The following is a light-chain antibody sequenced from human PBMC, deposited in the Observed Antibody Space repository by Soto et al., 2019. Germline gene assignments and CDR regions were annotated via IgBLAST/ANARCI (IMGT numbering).Light chain of an antibody. CDR3: QQYDNHPYT. Sequence: DIQMTQSPSSLSASVGDRVTITCQASQAISNCLNWYQQKPEKAPKLLIYDASNWETGVPSRFSGSGSGTDFTVTISSLQPEDIATYYCQQYDNHPYTFGQGTKLEIK. J-gene: IGKJ2*01. CDR2: DAS. CDR1: QAISNC. V-gene: IGKV1-33*01.